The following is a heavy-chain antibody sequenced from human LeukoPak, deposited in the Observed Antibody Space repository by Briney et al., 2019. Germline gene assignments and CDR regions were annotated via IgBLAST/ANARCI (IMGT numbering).Heavy chain of an antibody. D-gene: IGHD6-13*01. CDR1: GGSISSYY. CDR3: ARVTAAGGPLFDY. J-gene: IGHJ4*02. Sequence: SETLSLTCTVSGGSISSYYWSWIRQPGGKGLEWIGRIYTSGSTNYNPSLKSRVTMSVDTSKNQFSLKLSSVTAADTAVYYCARVTAAGGPLFDYWGQGTLVTVSS. V-gene: IGHV4-4*07. CDR2: IYTSGST.